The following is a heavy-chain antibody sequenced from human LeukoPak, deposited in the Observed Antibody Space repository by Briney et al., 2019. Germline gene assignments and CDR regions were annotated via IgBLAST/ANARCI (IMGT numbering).Heavy chain of an antibody. D-gene: IGHD1-1*01. CDR1: GYTFTGYY. Sequence: ASVKVSCKASGYTFTGYYMHWVRQAPGQGLEWMGWINPNSGGTNYAQKFQGRVTMTRDTSISTAYMELSRLRSDDTAVYYCASTLYNWNDLFHRYNWFDPWGQGTLVTVSS. CDR2: INPNSGGT. V-gene: IGHV1-2*02. CDR3: ASTLYNWNDLFHRYNWFDP. J-gene: IGHJ5*02.